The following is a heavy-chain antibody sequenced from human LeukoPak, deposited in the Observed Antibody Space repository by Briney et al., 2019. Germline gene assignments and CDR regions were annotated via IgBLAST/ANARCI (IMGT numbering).Heavy chain of an antibody. CDR1: EYSFTAYY. D-gene: IGHD6-13*01. V-gene: IGHV1-2*02. Sequence: GASVKVSCKASEYSFTAYYMHWVRQAPGQGLEWMGWINPNSGGIDYAKKFQGRVTMTRDTSISTAYMELSRLRSDDTAVYYCAGGHIVAAGDYSNWFDPWGQGTLVTVSS. CDR2: INPNSGGI. J-gene: IGHJ5*02. CDR3: AGGHIVAAGDYSNWFDP.